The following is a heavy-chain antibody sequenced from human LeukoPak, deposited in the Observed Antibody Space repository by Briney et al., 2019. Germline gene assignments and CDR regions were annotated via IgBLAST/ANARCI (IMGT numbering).Heavy chain of an antibody. D-gene: IGHD3-10*01. CDR1: GGSISSSNW. CDR3: AKDGGVRGPDYYYYMDV. CDR2: IYHSGST. Sequence: PSETLSLTCAVSGGSISSSNWWSWVRQPPGKGLEWIGEIYHSGSTNYNPSLKSRVTISVDKSKNQFSLKLSSVTAADTAVYYCAKDGGVRGPDYYYYMDVWGKGTTVTISS. J-gene: IGHJ6*03. V-gene: IGHV4-4*02.